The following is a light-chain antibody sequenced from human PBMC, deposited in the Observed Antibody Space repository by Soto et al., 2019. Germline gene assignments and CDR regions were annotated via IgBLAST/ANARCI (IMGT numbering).Light chain of an antibody. Sequence: DIQMTQSPSTLSASVGDRVTITCRASQSISSWLAWYQQKPGKAPKLLIYDASYLERGVPSRLSGSGSGTEFTLTISSLQYDDVATYSGKHYNTFCTFGQGTKV. CDR3: KHYNTFCT. CDR2: DAS. J-gene: IGKJ1*01. CDR1: QSISSW. V-gene: IGKV1-5*01.